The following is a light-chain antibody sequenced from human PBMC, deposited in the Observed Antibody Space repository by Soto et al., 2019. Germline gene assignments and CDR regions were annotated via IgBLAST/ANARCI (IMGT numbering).Light chain of an antibody. Sequence: QSALTQPASVSGSPGQSITISCTGTSSDIGYCNFVSWYQQHPGKAPKVMIYEVSFRPSGVSNRFSGSKSGNTASLSISGLQAEDEADYYCSSCTSTDSPLVFGGGTKLTVL. CDR3: SSCTSTDSPLV. CDR1: SSDIGYCNF. CDR2: EVS. J-gene: IGLJ2*01. V-gene: IGLV2-14*01.